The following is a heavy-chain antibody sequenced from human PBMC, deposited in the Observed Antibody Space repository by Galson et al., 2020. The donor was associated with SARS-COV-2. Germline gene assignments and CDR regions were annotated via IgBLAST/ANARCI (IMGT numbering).Heavy chain of an antibody. D-gene: IGHD6-13*01. V-gene: IGHV6-1*01. CDR2: TYYRTKWYN. CDR1: GDSVSSNT. J-gene: IGHJ5*02. Sequence: SETLSLTCDISGDSVSSNTWNWVRQSPSRGLEWLGRTYYRTKWYNDYAVFVKSRITINADTSQNQFSLQLSSVTPEDPAIYDCVRGGWSSSSWYARTSNWFAPWGQGTLVTVS. CDR3: VRGGWSSSSWYARTSNWFAP.